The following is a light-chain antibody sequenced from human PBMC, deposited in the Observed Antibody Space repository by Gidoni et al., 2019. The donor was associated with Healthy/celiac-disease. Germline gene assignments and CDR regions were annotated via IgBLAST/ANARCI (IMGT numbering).Light chain of an antibody. J-gene: IGKJ2*02. V-gene: IGKV1-33*01. CDR1: QDISNY. CDR2: AAS. Sequence: DIKMTQAPSSLSASVGDRVTITCQASQDISNYLNWYQQKPGKAPKLLIYAASNLETWVPTRFSGSGSGTDFTFTISSLQPVDIATYYCQQYDNLPGTFGQGTKLEIK. CDR3: QQYDNLPGT.